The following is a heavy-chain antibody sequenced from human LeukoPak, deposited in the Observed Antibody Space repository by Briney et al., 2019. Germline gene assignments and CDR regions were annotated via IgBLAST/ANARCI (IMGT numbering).Heavy chain of an antibody. Sequence: GESLRLSCAAAGFSFTSYWTSWVRQAPGKWLEWVANIKGEVNGNNYVDSVKGRFTISRDNAKNSLYLQMNSLRAEDTAVYYCARESWSSLTWGQGTLVTVSS. CDR2: IKGEVNGN. V-gene: IGHV3-7*01. CDR1: GFSFTSYW. D-gene: IGHD2-2*01. CDR3: ARESWSSLT. J-gene: IGHJ5*02.